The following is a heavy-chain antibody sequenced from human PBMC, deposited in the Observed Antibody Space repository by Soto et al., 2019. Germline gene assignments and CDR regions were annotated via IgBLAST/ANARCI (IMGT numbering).Heavy chain of an antibody. CDR2: IYQSGST. CDR3: ARGSVVRGLPYYYGMDV. CDR1: GGSISSGSYS. J-gene: IGHJ6*02. D-gene: IGHD3-10*01. V-gene: IGHV4-30-2*01. Sequence: PSETLSLTCAVSGGSISSGSYSWTWVRRPPGKGLEWIGYIYQSGSTNYNPSFKTRVTISVDRSQNQFSLMLHSVTAADTAVYYCARGSVVRGLPYYYGMDVWGQGTTVTVSS.